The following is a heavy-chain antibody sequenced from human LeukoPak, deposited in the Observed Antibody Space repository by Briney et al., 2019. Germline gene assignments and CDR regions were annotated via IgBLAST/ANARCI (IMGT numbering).Heavy chain of an antibody. Sequence: GGSLRLSCAASGFTFSNAWMSWVRQAPGKGLEWVGRIKSKTDGGTTDYAAPVKGRFTISRDDSKNTLYLQMNSLKTEDTAVYYCTTVPYLYCDSNLPDSLFDYWGQGTLVTVSS. CDR2: IKSKTDGGTT. D-gene: IGHD3-22*01. CDR1: GFTFSNAW. J-gene: IGHJ4*02. V-gene: IGHV3-15*01. CDR3: TTVPYLYCDSNLPDSLFDY.